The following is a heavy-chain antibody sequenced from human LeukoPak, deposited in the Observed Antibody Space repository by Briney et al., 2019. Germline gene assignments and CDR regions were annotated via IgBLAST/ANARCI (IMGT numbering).Heavy chain of an antibody. Sequence: GGSLRLSCAASGFTFSSYAMSWVRQAPGKGLEWVSAISGSGGSTYYADSVKGRFTISRDNSKNTLYLQMNSLRAEDTAVYYCAKGFQGYYYDSSGYSDAFDIWGQGTMVTVSS. D-gene: IGHD3-22*01. V-gene: IGHV3-23*01. J-gene: IGHJ3*02. CDR1: GFTFSSYA. CDR2: ISGSGGST. CDR3: AKGFQGYYYDSSGYSDAFDI.